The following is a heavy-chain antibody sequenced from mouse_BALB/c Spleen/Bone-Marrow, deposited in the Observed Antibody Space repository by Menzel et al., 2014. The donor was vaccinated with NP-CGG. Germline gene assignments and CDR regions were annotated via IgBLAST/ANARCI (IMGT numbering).Heavy chain of an antibody. J-gene: IGHJ2*01. CDR3: ARYYDYDGDYFDY. D-gene: IGHD2-4*01. CDR2: ITYSGST. V-gene: IGHV3-2*02. CDR1: GYSITSDYA. Sequence: EVKVEESGPGLVKPSQSLSLTCTVTGYSITSDYAWNWIRQFPGNKLEWMGYITYSGSTSYNPSLKSRISITRDTSKNQFFLQLNSVTTEDTATCYCARYYDYDGDYFDYWGQGTTLTVSS.